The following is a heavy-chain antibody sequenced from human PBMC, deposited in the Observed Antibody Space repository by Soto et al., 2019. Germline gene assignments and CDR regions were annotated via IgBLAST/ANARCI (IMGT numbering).Heavy chain of an antibody. Sequence: SQTLSLTCAISGDSVSSNSAAWNWIRQSPSRGLEWLGRTYYRSKWYNDYAVSVKSRITFNPDTSKNQFSLQLNSVTPDYTAVYYCARDTQMDYYYGMDVWGQGTTVTVSS. CDR2: TYYRSKWYN. D-gene: IGHD2-15*01. V-gene: IGHV6-1*01. CDR1: GDSVSSNSAA. J-gene: IGHJ6*02. CDR3: ARDTQMDYYYGMDV.